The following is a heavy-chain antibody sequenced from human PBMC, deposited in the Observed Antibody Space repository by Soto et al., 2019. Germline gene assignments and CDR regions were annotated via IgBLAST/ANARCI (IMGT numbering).Heavy chain of an antibody. CDR1: GFTFSSYA. Sequence: PGGSMRLSCAASGFTFSSYAMSWVRQAPGKGLEWVSAISGSGGSTYYADSVKGRFTISRDNSKNTLYLQMNSLRAEDMAVYYCARRSSGWYFDYWGQGTLVTVSS. J-gene: IGHJ4*02. CDR2: ISGSGGST. CDR3: ARRSSGWYFDY. V-gene: IGHV3-23*01. D-gene: IGHD6-19*01.